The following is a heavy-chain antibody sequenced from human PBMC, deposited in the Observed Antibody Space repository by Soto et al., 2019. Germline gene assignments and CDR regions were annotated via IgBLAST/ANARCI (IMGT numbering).Heavy chain of an antibody. J-gene: IGHJ6*02. CDR3: AREVTTEPRYYYYGMDV. CDR2: INAGNGNT. CDR1: GYTFTSYA. Sequence: QVQLVQSGAEEKKPGASVKVSCKASGYTFTSYAMHWVRQAPGQRLEWMGWINAGNGNTKYSQKFQGRVTITRDTSASTAYMELSSLRSEDTAVYYCAREVTTEPRYYYYGMDVWGQGTTVTVSS. V-gene: IGHV1-3*05. D-gene: IGHD4-4*01.